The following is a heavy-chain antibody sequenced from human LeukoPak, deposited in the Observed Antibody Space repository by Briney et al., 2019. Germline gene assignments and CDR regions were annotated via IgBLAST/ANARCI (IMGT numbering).Heavy chain of an antibody. Sequence: GGSLRLSCAASGFTFDDYAMHWVRQAPGKGLEWVSLISGDGGSTYYADSVKGRFTISRDNSKNSLYLQMNSLRIEDTALYYCAKVFDTAMAQGGFDYWGQGTLVTVSS. CDR1: GFTFDDYA. V-gene: IGHV3-43*02. J-gene: IGHJ4*02. CDR2: ISGDGGST. D-gene: IGHD5-18*01. CDR3: AKVFDTAMAQGGFDY.